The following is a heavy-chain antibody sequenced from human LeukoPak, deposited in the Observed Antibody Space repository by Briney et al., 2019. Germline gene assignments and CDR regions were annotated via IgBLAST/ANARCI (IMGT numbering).Heavy chain of an antibody. CDR2: IYSGGST. CDR3: ARAEIEYSSSSSPFDY. D-gene: IGHD6-6*01. J-gene: IGHJ4*02. Sequence: GGSLRLSCVASEFTFSNYWIHWVRQPPGKGLVWVSVIYSGGSTYYADSVKGRFTISRDNSKNTLYLQMNSLRAEDTAVYYCARAEIEYSSSSSPFDYWGQGTLVTVSS. CDR1: EFTFSNYW. V-gene: IGHV3-53*01.